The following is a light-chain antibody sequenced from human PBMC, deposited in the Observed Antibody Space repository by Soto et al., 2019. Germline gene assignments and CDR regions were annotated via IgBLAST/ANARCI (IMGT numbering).Light chain of an antibody. CDR3: QQYSSYPLT. CDR1: QSISNH. J-gene: IGKJ4*01. V-gene: IGKV1-27*01. Sequence: DIQMTQSPSSLSASVGDRVTVTCRAGQSISNHLAWYQQKPGKLPKLLIYAASILQSGVPSRFSGSGSGTDFTLTISSLQPEDVATYYCQQYSSYPLTFGGGTKVDIK. CDR2: AAS.